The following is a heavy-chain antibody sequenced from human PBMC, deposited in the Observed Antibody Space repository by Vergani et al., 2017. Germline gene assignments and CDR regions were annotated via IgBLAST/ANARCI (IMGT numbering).Heavy chain of an antibody. CDR2: FDPEDGET. CDR1: GYTLTELS. V-gene: IGHV1-24*01. CDR3: ATEEWDDGFITMVRGPSGAFDI. D-gene: IGHD3-10*01. J-gene: IGHJ3*02. Sequence: QVQLVQSGAEVKKPGASVKVSCKVSGYTLTELSMHWVRQAPGKGLEWMGGFDPEDGETIYAQKFQGRVTMTEDTSTDTAYMELSSLRSEDTAVYYCATEEWDDGFITMVRGPSGAFDIWGQGTMVTVSS.